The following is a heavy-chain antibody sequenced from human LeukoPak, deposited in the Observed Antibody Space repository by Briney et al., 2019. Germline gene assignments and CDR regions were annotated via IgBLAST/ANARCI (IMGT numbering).Heavy chain of an antibody. D-gene: IGHD2-15*01. CDR2: IYPGDSDT. V-gene: IGHV5-51*01. CDR1: GSRFTNYW. Sequence: GESLQISCQGSGSRFTNYWIGGVRLVPGKGLGWMVIIYPGDSDTRYSPSFQGQVTISADKSISTAYLQWSSLKASDTAMYYCARAPGYCSGANCNYYYGMDVWGQGTTVTVSS. J-gene: IGHJ6*02. CDR3: ARAPGYCSGANCNYYYGMDV.